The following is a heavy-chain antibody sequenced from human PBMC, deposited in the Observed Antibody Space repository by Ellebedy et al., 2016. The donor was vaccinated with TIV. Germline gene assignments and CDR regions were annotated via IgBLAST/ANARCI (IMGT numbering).Heavy chain of an antibody. Sequence: GESLKISCAASGFTFSSYGMRWVRQAPGKGLEWVAVIWYDGSNKYYADSVKGRFTTSRDNAKNTLFLQMNSLRAEDTAVYYCARERERGTDYWGQGTLVTVSS. V-gene: IGHV3-33*01. CDR2: IWYDGSNK. D-gene: IGHD3-16*01. J-gene: IGHJ4*02. CDR1: GFTFSSYG. CDR3: ARERERGTDY.